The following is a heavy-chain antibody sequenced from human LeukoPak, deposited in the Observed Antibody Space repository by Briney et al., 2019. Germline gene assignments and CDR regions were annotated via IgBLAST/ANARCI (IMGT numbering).Heavy chain of an antibody. J-gene: IGHJ2*01. Sequence: XSXIRQPAXXXLEWMXRIYTSGSTNYNPSLKSRVTMSVDTSKNQFSLKLSSVTAADTAVYYCARARGRWYSSGWGVGYFDLWGRGTLVTVSS. CDR3: ARARGRWYSSGWGVGYFDL. D-gene: IGHD6-19*01. CDR2: IYTSGST. V-gene: IGHV4-4*07.